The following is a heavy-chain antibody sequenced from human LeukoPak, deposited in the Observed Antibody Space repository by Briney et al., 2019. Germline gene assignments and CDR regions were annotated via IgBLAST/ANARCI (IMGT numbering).Heavy chain of an antibody. V-gene: IGHV4-30-4*01. Sequence: SETLSLTCTVSGGSISSGDYYWSWIRQPPGKGLEWIGYIYYSGSTYYNPSLKSRVTISVDTSKNQFPLKLSSVTAADTAVYYCARDDVVGYYFDYWGQGTLVTVSS. CDR2: IYYSGST. CDR3: ARDDVVGYYFDY. D-gene: IGHD1-26*01. CDR1: GGSISSGDYY. J-gene: IGHJ4*02.